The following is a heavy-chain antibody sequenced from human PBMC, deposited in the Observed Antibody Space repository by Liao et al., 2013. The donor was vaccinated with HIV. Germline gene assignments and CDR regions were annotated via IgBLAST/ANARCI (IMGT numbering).Heavy chain of an antibody. Sequence: QVQLQESGPGLLKPSETLSLTCAVYGGSFSGYYWSWIRQPPGKGLEWIGEINHSGSTNYNPSLKSRVTISVDTSKNQFSLKLSSVTAADTAVYYCARGRRYLKPSGLDYWGQGTLVTVSS. CDR2: INHSGST. D-gene: IGHD3-9*01. CDR3: ARGRRYLKPSGLDY. V-gene: IGHV4-34*01. CDR1: GGSFSGYY. J-gene: IGHJ4*02.